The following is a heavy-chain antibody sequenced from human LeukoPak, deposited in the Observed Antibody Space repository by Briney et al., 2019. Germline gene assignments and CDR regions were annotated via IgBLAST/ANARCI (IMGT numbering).Heavy chain of an antibody. V-gene: IGHV4-59*01. CDR2: KSGAGRD. CDR1: GVSIRTYY. CDR3: ARYGSSSLRAGYYYYMDV. J-gene: IGHJ6*03. D-gene: IGHD6-6*01. Sequence: PSVTLSLTCTVSGVSIRTYYWSWLRQPPGKGLEWIGYKSGAGRDLYNPSLKSRVTMSVDTSKNQFSLKLSSVTAADTAVYYCARYGSSSLRAGYYYYMDVWGKGTTVTVSS.